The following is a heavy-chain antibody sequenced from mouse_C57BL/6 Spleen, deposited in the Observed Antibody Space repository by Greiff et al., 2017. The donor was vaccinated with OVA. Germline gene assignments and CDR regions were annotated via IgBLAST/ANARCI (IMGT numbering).Heavy chain of an antibody. V-gene: IGHV1-39*01. D-gene: IGHD1-1*01. CDR3: ARGYYYGSSYAMDY. CDR1: GYSFTDYN. CDR2: INPNYGTT. J-gene: IGHJ4*01. Sequence: QLQESGPELVKPGASVKISCKASGYSFTDYNMNWVKQSNGKSLEWIGVINPNYGTTSYNQKFKGKATLTVDQSSSTAYMQLNSLTSEDSAVYYCARGYYYGSSYAMDYWGQGTSVTVSS.